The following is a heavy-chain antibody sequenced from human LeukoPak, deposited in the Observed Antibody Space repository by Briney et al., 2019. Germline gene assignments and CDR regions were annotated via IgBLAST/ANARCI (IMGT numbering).Heavy chain of an antibody. CDR2: ISAYNGNT. V-gene: IGHV1-18*01. J-gene: IGHJ4*02. CDR3: ARDSYDFWSGYSTIDY. CDR1: GYTFTSYG. D-gene: IGHD3-3*01. Sequence: ASVKVSSKASGYTFTSYGISWVRQAPGQGLEWMGWISAYNGNTNYAQRLQGRVTMTTDTSTSTAYMELRSLRSDDTAVYYCARDSYDFWSGYSTIDYWGQGTLVTVSS.